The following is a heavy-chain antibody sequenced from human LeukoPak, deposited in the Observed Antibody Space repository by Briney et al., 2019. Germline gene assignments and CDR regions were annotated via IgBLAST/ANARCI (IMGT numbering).Heavy chain of an antibody. D-gene: IGHD3-10*01. CDR2: IKSKTDGGTT. CDR3: TTVFVRGVTQTWYFDY. Sequence: GGSLRLSCAASGFTFSNAWMSWVRQAPGKGLEWVGRIKSKTDGGTTDYAAPVKGRFTISRDDSKTTLYLQMNSLKTEDTAVYYCTTVFVRGVTQTWYFDYWGQGTLVTVSS. V-gene: IGHV3-15*01. CDR1: GFTFSNAW. J-gene: IGHJ4*02.